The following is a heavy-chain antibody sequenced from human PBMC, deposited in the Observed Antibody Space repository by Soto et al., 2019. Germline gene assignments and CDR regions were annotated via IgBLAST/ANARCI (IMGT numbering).Heavy chain of an antibody. CDR3: TRQYNWNDNYFDP. CDR2: SYYSGTT. Sequence: SETLSLTCTVSGASISAHSYYWTWIRQPPGKGLEWIGSSYYSGTTYFNPSLKSRATISVDTSKNQFSLRLTSVTAADTAIYYCTRQYNWNDNYFDPWGPGALVTVSS. CDR1: GASISAHSYY. V-gene: IGHV4-39*01. D-gene: IGHD1-20*01. J-gene: IGHJ5*02.